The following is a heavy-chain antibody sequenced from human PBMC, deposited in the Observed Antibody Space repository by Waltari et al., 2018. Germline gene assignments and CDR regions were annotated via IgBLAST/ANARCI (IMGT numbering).Heavy chain of an antibody. J-gene: IGHJ4*02. CDR1: GFTFSSYA. Sequence: QVQLVESGGGVVQPGRSLRLSWAASGFTFSSYAMHWVRQAPGKGLEWVAVISYDGSNKYYADSGKGRFTISRDNSKNTLYLQMNSLRAEDTAVYYCARETGSGWYFDYWGQGTLVTVSS. CDR2: ISYDGSNK. D-gene: IGHD6-19*01. V-gene: IGHV3-30-3*01. CDR3: ARETGSGWYFDY.